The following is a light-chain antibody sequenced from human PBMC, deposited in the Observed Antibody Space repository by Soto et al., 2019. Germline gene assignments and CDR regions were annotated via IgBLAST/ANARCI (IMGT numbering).Light chain of an antibody. CDR3: QQSNNWPLYT. CDR1: QSVSSN. CDR2: GAS. J-gene: IGKJ2*01. V-gene: IGKV3D-15*01. Sequence: EIVMTQSPATLSVSPGERATVSCRASQSVSSNLAWYQQKPGQAPRLLIYGASSRATGIPARFSGSGSGTEFTLIISSLQSEDFAVYYCQQSNNWPLYTFGQGTKLEIK.